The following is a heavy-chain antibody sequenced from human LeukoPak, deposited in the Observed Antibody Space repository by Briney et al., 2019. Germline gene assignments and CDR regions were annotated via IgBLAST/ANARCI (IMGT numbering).Heavy chain of an antibody. CDR3: ARGRGLTLSYHYFDY. Sequence: AGSLRLSCAASGFTFSPLGMNWVRQAPGRGLEWVSYIGSGSSTTYYADSVKGRFTISRDNAKNSLYLPLNSLRDGDTAVYYCARGRGLTLSYHYFDYWGQGTLVTVSS. D-gene: IGHD3-10*01. CDR1: GFTFSPLG. V-gene: IGHV3-48*02. J-gene: IGHJ4*02. CDR2: IGSGSSTT.